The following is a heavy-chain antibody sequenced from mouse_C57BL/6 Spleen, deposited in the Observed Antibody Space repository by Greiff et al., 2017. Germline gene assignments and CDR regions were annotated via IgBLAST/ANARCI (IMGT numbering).Heavy chain of an antibody. CDR3: ARSGGYYPYYAMDY. Sequence: VQLQQSGAELVKPGASVKISCKASGYAFSSYWMNWVKQRPGKGLEWIGQIYPGDGDTNYNGKFKGKATLTAYKSSSTAYMQLSSLPSEDSAVYFCARSGGYYPYYAMDYWGQGTSVTVSS. J-gene: IGHJ4*01. V-gene: IGHV1-80*01. D-gene: IGHD2-3*01. CDR1: GYAFSSYW. CDR2: IYPGDGDT.